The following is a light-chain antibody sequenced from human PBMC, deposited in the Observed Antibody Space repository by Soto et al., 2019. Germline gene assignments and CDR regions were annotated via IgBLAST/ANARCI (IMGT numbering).Light chain of an antibody. Sequence: EIVLTQSPGILSLSPGERATLSCRASQSVSNDFLAWYQQKPGQAPRLLIYGASTRATDVPDRFSGSGSGADFTLSISRLEPEDFAVYYCQHETFGQGTKLEIK. CDR3: QHET. CDR2: GAS. CDR1: QSVSNDF. J-gene: IGKJ2*01. V-gene: IGKV3-20*01.